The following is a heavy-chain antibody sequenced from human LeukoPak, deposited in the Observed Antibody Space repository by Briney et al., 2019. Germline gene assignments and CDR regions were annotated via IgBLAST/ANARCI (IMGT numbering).Heavy chain of an antibody. CDR1: GFTFSSYS. D-gene: IGHD3-16*02. CDR3: ARHYDYVWGSYRHFDY. Sequence: PGGSLRLSCAASGFTFSSYSMNWVRQAPGKGLEWVSSISSSSSYIYYADSVKGRFTISRDNAKNSLYLQMNSLRAEDTAVYYCARHYDYVWGSYRHFDYWGQGTLVTVSS. V-gene: IGHV3-21*01. CDR2: ISSSSSYI. J-gene: IGHJ4*02.